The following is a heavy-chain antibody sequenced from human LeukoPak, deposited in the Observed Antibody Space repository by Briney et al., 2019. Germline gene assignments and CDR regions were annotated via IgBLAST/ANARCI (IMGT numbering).Heavy chain of an antibody. CDR1: GFTLSGSA. J-gene: IGHJ6*03. D-gene: IGHD3-10*01. CDR2: IRSKANSYAT. V-gene: IGHV3-73*01. CDR3: TRHGPSGGSGSYYNAADYYYMDV. Sequence: GGSLRLSCAASGFTLSGSAMHWVRQASGKGLEWVGRIRSKANSYATAYAASVKGSFTISRDDSKNTAYLQMNSLKTEDTAVYYCTRHGPSGGSGSYYNAADYYYMDVWGKGTTVTISS.